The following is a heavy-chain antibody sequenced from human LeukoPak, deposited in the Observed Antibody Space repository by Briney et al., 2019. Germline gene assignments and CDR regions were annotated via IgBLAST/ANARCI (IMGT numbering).Heavy chain of an antibody. D-gene: IGHD3-10*01. CDR3: ARAGSHWHYVY. CDR2: IEQDGSER. Sequence: PGRSLRLSCAASGFTFRGFSMSWVRQSPTKGLEWVANIEQDGSERYYVDSVKGRFTISRDNAKNSLSLQMNNLRVEDTAVYYCARAGSHWHYVYWGQGTVVTVSS. CDR1: GFTFRGFS. J-gene: IGHJ4*02. V-gene: IGHV3-7*01.